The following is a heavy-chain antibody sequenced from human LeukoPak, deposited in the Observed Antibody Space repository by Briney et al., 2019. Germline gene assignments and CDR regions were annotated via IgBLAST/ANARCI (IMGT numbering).Heavy chain of an antibody. D-gene: IGHD3-3*01. Sequence: KSSQTLSLTCTVSGGSISSGGYYWSWIRQHPGKGLEWIGYIYYSGSTYYNPSLKSRVTISVDTSKNQFSLKLSSVTAADTAVYYCARGQYYDFWSGYYYSTWGQGTLVTVSS. CDR2: IYYSGST. V-gene: IGHV4-31*03. J-gene: IGHJ5*02. CDR1: GGSISSGGYY. CDR3: ARGQYYDFWSGYYYST.